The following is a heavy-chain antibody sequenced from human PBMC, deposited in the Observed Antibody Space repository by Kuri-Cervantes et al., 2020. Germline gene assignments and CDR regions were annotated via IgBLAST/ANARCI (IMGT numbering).Heavy chain of an antibody. J-gene: IGHJ6*03. CDR1: GGSISSGYY. CDR3: ARDSPGRYFDWSSHSTYYYCMDV. D-gene: IGHD3-9*01. V-gene: IGHV4-38-2*02. Sequence: GSLRLSCTVSGGSISSGYYWGWIRQPPGKGLEWIGSIYHSGSTYYNPSLKSRVTISVDTSKNQFSLKLSSVTAADTAVYYCARDSPGRYFDWSSHSTYYYCMDVWGKGTTVTVSS. CDR2: IYHSGST.